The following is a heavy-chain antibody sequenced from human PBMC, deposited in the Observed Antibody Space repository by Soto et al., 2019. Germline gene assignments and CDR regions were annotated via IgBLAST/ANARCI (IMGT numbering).Heavy chain of an antibody. CDR3: ARDLAVGLVDY. D-gene: IGHD6-19*01. CDR1: GYTFTSYG. Sequence: QVQLVQSGAEVKKPGASVKVSCKASGYTFTSYGISWVRQAPGQGLEWMGWISAYNGNTKYAQNRQGRVTMNTDTATSTAYVAVRSLRSDDTAVYYCARDLAVGLVDYWGQVTLVTVSS. CDR2: ISAYNGNT. J-gene: IGHJ4*02. V-gene: IGHV1-18*01.